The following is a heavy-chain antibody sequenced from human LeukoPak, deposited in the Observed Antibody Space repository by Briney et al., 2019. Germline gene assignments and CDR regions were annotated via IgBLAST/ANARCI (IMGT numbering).Heavy chain of an antibody. CDR1: GFTFSSYA. J-gene: IGHJ4*02. D-gene: IGHD2-2*01. Sequence: GSLRLSCAASGFTFSSYAMSWVRQAPGKGLEWVSAISGSGGSTYYADSVKGRFTISRDNSKNTLYLQMNSLRAEDTAVYYCAKDAGVCSSTSCSAEDYFDYWGQGTLVTVSS. CDR2: ISGSGGST. CDR3: AKDAGVCSSTSCSAEDYFDY. V-gene: IGHV3-23*01.